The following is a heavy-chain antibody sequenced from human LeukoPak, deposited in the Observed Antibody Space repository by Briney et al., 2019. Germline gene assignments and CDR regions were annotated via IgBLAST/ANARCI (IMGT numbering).Heavy chain of an antibody. CDR2: IYYSGST. CDR1: GGSISSYY. J-gene: IGHJ4*02. Sequence: PSETLSLTCTVSGGSISSYYWSWIRQPPGKGLEWIGYIYYSGSTNYNPSLKSRVTISVDTPKNQFSLKLSSVTAADTAVYYCARRDGYNSIDYWGQGTLVTVSS. D-gene: IGHD5-24*01. CDR3: ARRDGYNSIDY. V-gene: IGHV4-59*08.